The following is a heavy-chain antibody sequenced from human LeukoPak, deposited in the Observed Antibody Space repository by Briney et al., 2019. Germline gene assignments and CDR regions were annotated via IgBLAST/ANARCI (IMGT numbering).Heavy chain of an antibody. CDR1: GFTFSTYG. CDR3: AKDYYYDSSAVDS. V-gene: IGHV3-30*18. CDR2: ISYDGTYK. D-gene: IGHD3-22*01. J-gene: IGHJ4*02. Sequence: PGRSLRLSCAASGFTFSTYGMHWVRQAPGKGLEWLAVISYDGTYKYYAGSADSVKGRFTISRDNSKNTLYLQMNSLRAEDTAVYYCAKDYYYDSSAVDSWGQGTLVTVSS.